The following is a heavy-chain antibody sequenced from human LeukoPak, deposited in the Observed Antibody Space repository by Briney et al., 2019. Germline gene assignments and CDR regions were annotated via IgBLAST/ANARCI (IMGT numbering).Heavy chain of an antibody. D-gene: IGHD3-10*01. CDR1: GGSISRGGYY. J-gene: IGHJ5*02. CDR3: ARGWFGEYNNWFDP. CDR2: IYYSGST. Sequence: SETLSLTCTVSGGSISRGGYYWSWIRQHPGKGLEWIGYIYYSGSTYYNPSLKSRVTISVDTSKNQFSLKLSSVTAADTAVYYCARGWFGEYNNWFDPWGQGTLVTVSS. V-gene: IGHV4-31*03.